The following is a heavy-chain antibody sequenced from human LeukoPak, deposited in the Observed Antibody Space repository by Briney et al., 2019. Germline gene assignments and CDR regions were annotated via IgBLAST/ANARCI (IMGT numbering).Heavy chain of an antibody. Sequence: GGSLRLSCAASGFTFSSYGMSWVRQAPGKGLEWVSAISGSGGSTYYADSVKGRFTISRDNSKNTLYLQMNSLRAEDTAVYYCAKRRGLELLYYYYMDVWGKGTTVTVSS. V-gene: IGHV3-23*01. D-gene: IGHD1-7*01. CDR2: ISGSGGST. CDR1: GFTFSSYG. CDR3: AKRRGLELLYYYYMDV. J-gene: IGHJ6*03.